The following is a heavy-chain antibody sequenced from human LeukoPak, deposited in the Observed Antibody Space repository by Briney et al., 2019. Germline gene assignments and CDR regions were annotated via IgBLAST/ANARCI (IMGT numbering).Heavy chain of an antibody. D-gene: IGHD6-19*01. Sequence: GGALRLSCAASGFTFSSYWMSWVRQAPGEGLEWGANIKQDGSEKYYVDSVKGRFTISRDNAKNSLYLQMNSLRAEDTAVYYCARVGIAVAGIYYYYYYMDVWGKGTTVTVSS. CDR1: GFTFSSYW. J-gene: IGHJ6*03. CDR3: ARVGIAVAGIYYYYYYMDV. V-gene: IGHV3-7*01. CDR2: IKQDGSEK.